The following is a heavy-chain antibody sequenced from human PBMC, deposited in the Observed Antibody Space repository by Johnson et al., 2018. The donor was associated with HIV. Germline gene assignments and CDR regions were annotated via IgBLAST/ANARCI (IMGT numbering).Heavy chain of an antibody. V-gene: IGHV3-48*03. CDR2: ITSSGSSV. Sequence: VQLVESGGDVVQPGKSLRLSCVASGLSFSNMAWIRQAPGKGLECLSYITSSGSSVYYTDSVKGRFTISRDNAKTSLFLRMNSLKADDSAIYFCARDASPWGGEYVGYAFDLWGQGTVVTVSS. CDR1: GLSFSN. CDR3: ARDASPWGGEYVGYAFDL. J-gene: IGHJ3*01. D-gene: IGHD4-17*01.